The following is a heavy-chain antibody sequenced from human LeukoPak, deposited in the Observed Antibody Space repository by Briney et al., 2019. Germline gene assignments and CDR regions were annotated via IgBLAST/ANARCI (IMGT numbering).Heavy chain of an antibody. D-gene: IGHD2-2*01. V-gene: IGHV3-15*01. CDR3: TTDSYCSSTSCYASDGIDY. J-gene: IGHJ4*02. CDR1: SGSITRYY. CDR2: IKSKTDGGTT. Sequence: ETLSLTCTVSSGSITRYYWSWVRQAPGKGLEWVGRIKSKTDGGTTDYAAPVKGRFTISRDDSKNTLYLQMNSLKTEDTAVYYCTTDSYCSSTSCYASDGIDYWGQGTLVTVSS.